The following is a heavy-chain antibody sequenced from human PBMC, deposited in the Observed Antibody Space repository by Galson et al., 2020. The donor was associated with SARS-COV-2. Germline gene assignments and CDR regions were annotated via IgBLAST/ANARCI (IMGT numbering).Heavy chain of an antibody. J-gene: IGHJ4*02. Sequence: GGSLRLSCAASGFSFSTSAMNWARQAPGKGLEWVSLISGSGGASYYAASVKGRFAISRDNSKNTLYLQMNSLRAEDTAVYYCAKDHNYGTGVFDYWGQGTLVTVSS. CDR3: AKDHNYGTGVFDY. CDR1: GFSFSTSA. D-gene: IGHD3-16*01. V-gene: IGHV3-23*01. CDR2: ISGSGGAS.